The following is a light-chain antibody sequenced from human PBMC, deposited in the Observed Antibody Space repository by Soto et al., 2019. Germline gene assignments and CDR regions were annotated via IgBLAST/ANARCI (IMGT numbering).Light chain of an antibody. Sequence: EIVLTQSPATLSLSPGERATLSGRASQSVSSYLAWYQQKPGQAPRLLIYDASNRATGIPARFSGSGSGTDFTLTISSLEPGDFAVYYCQQRSNWPPTFGGGTKVEIK. J-gene: IGKJ4*01. V-gene: IGKV3-11*01. CDR3: QQRSNWPPT. CDR1: QSVSSY. CDR2: DAS.